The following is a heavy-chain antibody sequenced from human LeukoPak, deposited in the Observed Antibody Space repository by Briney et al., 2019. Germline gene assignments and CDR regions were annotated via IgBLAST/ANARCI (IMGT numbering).Heavy chain of an antibody. D-gene: IGHD1-14*01. CDR1: GGSISSYY. CDR3: ARANPSHWFDP. V-gene: IGHV4-59*01. J-gene: IGHJ5*02. CDR2: IYYSGST. Sequence: SETLSLTCTVSGGSISSYYWSWIRQPPGKGLECIGYIYYSGSTNYNPSLKSRVTISVDTSKNQFSLKLSSVTAADTAVYYCARANPSHWFDPWGQGTLVTVSS.